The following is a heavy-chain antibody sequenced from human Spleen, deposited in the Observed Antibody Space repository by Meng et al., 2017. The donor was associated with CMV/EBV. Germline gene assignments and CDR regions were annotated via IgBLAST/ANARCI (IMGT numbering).Heavy chain of an antibody. CDR2: IIPILGEA. CDR1: GDTFTSYT. J-gene: IGHJ6*02. D-gene: IGHD3-10*01. CDR3: ARDYTPRGTGSYYYGMDV. Sequence: SVKVFCKASGDTFTSYTLNWVRQAPGQGLEWMGSIIPILGEANYTQKFQGRLSITADKSTSTAYMELSSLRSEDTAVYYCARDYTPRGTGSYYYGMDVWGQGTTVTVSS. V-gene: IGHV1-69*08.